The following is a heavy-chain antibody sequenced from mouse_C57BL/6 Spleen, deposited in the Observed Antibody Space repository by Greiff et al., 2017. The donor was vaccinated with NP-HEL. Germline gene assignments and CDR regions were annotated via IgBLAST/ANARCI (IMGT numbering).Heavy chain of an antibody. CDR2: IRSKSNNYAT. D-gene: IGHD5-2*01. CDR1: GFSFNTYA. Sequence: EVQLVESGGGLVQPKGSLKLSCAASGFSFNTYAMNWVRQAPGKGLEWVARIRSKSNNYATYYADSVKDRFTISRDDSESMLYLQMNNLKTEDTAMYYCVRHEEYRRYFDVWGTGTTVTVSS. V-gene: IGHV10-1*01. CDR3: VRHEEYRRYFDV. J-gene: IGHJ1*03.